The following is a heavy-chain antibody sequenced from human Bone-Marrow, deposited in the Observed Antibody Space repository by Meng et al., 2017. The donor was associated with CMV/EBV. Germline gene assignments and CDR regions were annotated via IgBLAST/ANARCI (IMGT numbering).Heavy chain of an antibody. CDR1: GGSISSGDYY. D-gene: IGHD3-22*01. J-gene: IGHJ5*02. CDR3: ARGGIVVVKGWFDP. V-gene: IGHV4-30-4*08. Sequence: SKTLSLTGTVSGGSISSGDYYWSWIRQPPGKGLEWIGYIYYSGSTYYNPSLKSRVTISVDTSKNQFSLKLSSVTTADTAVYYCARGGIVVVKGWFDPWGQGTLVTVFS. CDR2: IYYSGST.